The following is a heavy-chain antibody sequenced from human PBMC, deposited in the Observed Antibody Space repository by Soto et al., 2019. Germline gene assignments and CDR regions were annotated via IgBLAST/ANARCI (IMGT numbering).Heavy chain of an antibody. J-gene: IGHJ6*03. V-gene: IGHV4-34*01. CDR3: AKGQSPTVYMAV. CDR2: INHSGST. Sequence: SETLSLTCAVYGGSFSGYYWSWIRQPPGKGLEWIGEINHSGSTNYNPSLKSRVTISVDTSKNQFSLKLSSVTAADTAVYYCAKGQSPTVYMAVCGKGTTLTVSS. CDR1: GGSFSGYY.